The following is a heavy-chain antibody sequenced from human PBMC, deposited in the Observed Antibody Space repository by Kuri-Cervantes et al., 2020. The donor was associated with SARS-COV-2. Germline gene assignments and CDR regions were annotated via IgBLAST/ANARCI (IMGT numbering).Heavy chain of an antibody. CDR3: ARRFHQYQLPHWYFDL. J-gene: IGHJ2*01. CDR1: GGSISSCY. V-gene: IGHV4-59*01. CDR2: IYYSGST. Sequence: SETLSLTCTVSGGSISSCYWSWIRQPPGKGLEWIGYIYYSGSTNYNPSLKSRVTISVDTSKNQFSLKLSSVTAADTAVYYCARRFHQYQLPHWYFDLWGRGTLVTVSS. D-gene: IGHD2-2*01.